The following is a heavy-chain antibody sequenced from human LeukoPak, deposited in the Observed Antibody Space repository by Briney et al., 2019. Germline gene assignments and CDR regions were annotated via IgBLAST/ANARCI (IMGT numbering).Heavy chain of an antibody. CDR3: ARHWHY. Sequence: KPSETLSLTCTVSGGSISNSGYYWGWIRQPPGKGLEWIGSIYYSGGTYYNPSLKSRVTISVDTSKNQFSLKLSSATATDTAVYYCARHWHYWGQGTLVTVSS. J-gene: IGHJ4*02. CDR1: GGSISNSGYY. CDR2: IYYSGGT. V-gene: IGHV4-39*01.